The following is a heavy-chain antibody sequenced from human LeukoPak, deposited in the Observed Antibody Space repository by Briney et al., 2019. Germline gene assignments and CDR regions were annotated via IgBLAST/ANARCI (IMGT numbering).Heavy chain of an antibody. CDR2: ISGSGGST. J-gene: IGHJ4*02. D-gene: IGHD3-22*01. Sequence: GGSLRLSCAASGFTFSSYAMNWVRQAPGKGLEWVSAISGSGGSTYYADSVKGRFTISRDNSKNTLYLQMNSLRAEGTAVYFCAKRYYQDSSGYLGSIDYWGQGTLVTVSS. CDR1: GFTFSSYA. V-gene: IGHV3-23*01. CDR3: AKRYYQDSSGYLGSIDY.